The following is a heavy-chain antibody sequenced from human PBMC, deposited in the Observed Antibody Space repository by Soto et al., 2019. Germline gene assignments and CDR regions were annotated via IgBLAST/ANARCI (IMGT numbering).Heavy chain of an antibody. J-gene: IGHJ3*02. D-gene: IGHD1-26*01. Sequence: SETLSLTCTVSGGSLRNYNWNWVRPSAGKGLEWIGRIYSNGKAYYNPSLKSRVTMSLDTLNNQVSLRLSSVTAADTAKYYCAREGVGATNTAHSFDIWGQGTMVTVSS. CDR2: IYSNGKA. CDR1: GGSLRNYN. V-gene: IGHV4-4*07. CDR3: AREGVGATNTAHSFDI.